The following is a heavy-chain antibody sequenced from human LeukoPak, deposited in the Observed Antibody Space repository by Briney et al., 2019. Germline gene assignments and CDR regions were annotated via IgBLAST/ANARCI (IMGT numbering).Heavy chain of an antibody. CDR3: ARDRVVGATGAHNWFDP. CDR2: IIPIFGTA. Sequence: GASVKVSCKASGGTFSSYAISWVRQAPGQGLEWMGGIIPIFGTANYAQKFQGRVTITADESTSTAYMELSSLRSEDTAVYYCARDRVVGATGAHNWFDPWGQGTLVTVSS. J-gene: IGHJ5*02. D-gene: IGHD1-26*01. CDR1: GGTFSSYA. V-gene: IGHV1-69*13.